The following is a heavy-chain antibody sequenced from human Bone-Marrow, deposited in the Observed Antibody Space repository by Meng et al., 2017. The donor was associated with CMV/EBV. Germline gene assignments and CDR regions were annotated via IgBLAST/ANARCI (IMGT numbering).Heavy chain of an antibody. V-gene: IGHV1-2*02. D-gene: IGHD2-21*01. J-gene: IGHJ4*02. CDR1: GYTFTAHY. Sequence: ASVKVSCKASGYTFTAHYFHWVRQAPGQGLEWMGWIHPHRGDTNYAQQFQGRVTLTRDTSINTGYMELTRLTSDDTAVYYCARVESVIATPGGYYWGQGTLVTVSS. CDR3: ARVESVIATPGGYY. CDR2: IHPHRGDT.